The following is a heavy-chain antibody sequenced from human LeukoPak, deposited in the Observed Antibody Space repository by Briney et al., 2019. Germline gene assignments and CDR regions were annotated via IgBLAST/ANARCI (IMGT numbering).Heavy chain of an antibody. CDR2: TNSGGTST. CDR3: AAQPFARSLYE. V-gene: IGHV3-23*01. CDR1: GFPFSDFS. Sequence: AGSLRLSCATSGFPFSDFSMTWVRQAPGKGLEWISTTNSGGTSTYYAESVKGRFTISRDNSKNALYLQMRSLRVEDTAIYYCAAQPFARSLYEGGPGTRVTVSS. J-gene: IGHJ4*02. D-gene: IGHD3-16*01.